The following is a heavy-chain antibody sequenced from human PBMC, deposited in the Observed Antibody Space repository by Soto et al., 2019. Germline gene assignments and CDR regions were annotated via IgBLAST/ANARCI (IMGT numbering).Heavy chain of an antibody. CDR1: GFTFSSYG. V-gene: IGHV3-30*18. Sequence: GGSLRLSCAASGFTFSSYGMHWVRQAPGKGLEWVAVISYNGSNKYYADSVKGRFTISRDNSKNTLYLQMNSLRAEDTAVYYCAKDADDSLIGYYYYGMDVWGQGTTVTVSS. D-gene: IGHD3-9*01. CDR3: AKDADDSLIGYYYYGMDV. CDR2: ISYNGSNK. J-gene: IGHJ6*02.